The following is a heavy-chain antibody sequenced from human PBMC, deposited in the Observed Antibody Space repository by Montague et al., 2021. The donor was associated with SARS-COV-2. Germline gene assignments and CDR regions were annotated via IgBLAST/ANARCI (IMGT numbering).Heavy chain of an antibody. Sequence: PALVKPTQTLTLTCTFSGFSLTTGGVGVSWIRQPSGKALEWLALIYWDDDKRYNPSLKSRLTITKDASKNQVVLTMTNMDPVDTATYYCTNNRGDSISSWYYFDSWGQGILVTVSS. CDR2: IYWDDDK. J-gene: IGHJ4*02. V-gene: IGHV2-5*02. CDR3: TNNRGDSISSWYYFDS. CDR1: GFSLTTGGVG. D-gene: IGHD6-13*01.